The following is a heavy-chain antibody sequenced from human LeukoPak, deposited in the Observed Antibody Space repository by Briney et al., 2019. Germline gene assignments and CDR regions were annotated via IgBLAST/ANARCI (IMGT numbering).Heavy chain of an antibody. CDR3: ARGQDYYYDSSGYRLFFDY. CDR1: GGSISSSHW. D-gene: IGHD3-22*01. CDR2: IYHSGST. J-gene: IGHJ4*02. Sequence: PSQTLSLTCAVSGGSISSSHWWSWVRQPPGKGLEWIGEIYHSGSTNYNPSLKSRVTISVDKSKNQFSLKLSSEAAADTAVYYCARGQDYYYDSSGYRLFFDYWGQGTLVTVSS. V-gene: IGHV4-4*02.